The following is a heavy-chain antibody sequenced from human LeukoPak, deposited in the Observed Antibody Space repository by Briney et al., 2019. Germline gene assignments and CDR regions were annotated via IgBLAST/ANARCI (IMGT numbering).Heavy chain of an antibody. J-gene: IGHJ6*04. D-gene: IGHD3-10*01. V-gene: IGHV3-21*01. CDR3: ARDAGITMVRGATMDV. Sequence: GGSLRLSCAASGFTFSSYSMNWVRQAPGKGLEWVSSISGSSSYIYYADSVKGRFTISRDNAKNSLYLQMNSLRAEDTAVYYCARDAGITMVRGATMDVWGKGTTVTVSS. CDR1: GFTFSSYS. CDR2: ISGSSSYI.